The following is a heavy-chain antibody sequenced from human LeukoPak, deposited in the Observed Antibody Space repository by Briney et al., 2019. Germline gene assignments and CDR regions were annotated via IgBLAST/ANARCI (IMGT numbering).Heavy chain of an antibody. D-gene: IGHD3-10*01. V-gene: IGHV4-38-2*02. CDR2: IYESGTT. Sequence: PSETLSLPCTVSGYSISSGYYWGWIRQPPGKGLEWIGSIYESGTTHYNPSLNSRVTIPLDTSKNQFSLKLSSVTAADTAVYYCAIGPYYYGSGGFDYWGQGTLVTVSS. J-gene: IGHJ4*02. CDR1: GYSISSGYY. CDR3: AIGPYYYGSGGFDY.